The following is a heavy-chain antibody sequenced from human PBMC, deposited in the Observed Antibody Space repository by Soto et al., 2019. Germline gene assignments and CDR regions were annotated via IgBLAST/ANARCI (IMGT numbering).Heavy chain of an antibody. CDR2: INGDGTTT. CDR3: VRDLSVTTKFDY. V-gene: IGHV3-74*01. CDR1: GFTFSSYW. Sequence: EVQLVESGGGLVQPGGSLRLSCAASGFTFSSYWMHWVRQAPGKGLVWVSRINGDGTTTGYADFVKGRFSISRDGAKNTLYLQMTSLRAEDTAVNYCVRDLSVTTKFDYWGQEPWSPSPQ. D-gene: IGHD4-17*01. J-gene: IGHJ4*01.